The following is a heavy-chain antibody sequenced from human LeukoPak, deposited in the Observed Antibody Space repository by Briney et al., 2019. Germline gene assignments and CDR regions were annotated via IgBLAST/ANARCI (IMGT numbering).Heavy chain of an antibody. V-gene: IGHV4-39*01. CDR2: IYYSGST. CDR3: ARVGVRSSSGESFDY. Sequence: SETLSLTCTVSGGSISSSSYYWGWIRQPPGKGLEWIGSIYYSGSTYYTPSLKSRVTISVATSKNQFSLKLSSVTAADTAVYYCARVGVRSSSGESFDYWGQGTLVTVSS. D-gene: IGHD6-6*01. CDR1: GGSISSSSYY. J-gene: IGHJ4*02.